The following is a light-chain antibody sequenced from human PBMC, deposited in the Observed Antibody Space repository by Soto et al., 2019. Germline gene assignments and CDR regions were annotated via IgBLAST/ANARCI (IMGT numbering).Light chain of an antibody. CDR1: QSVSRH. V-gene: IGKV3D-15*01. J-gene: IGKJ1*01. CDR3: QQYNNWPRT. CDR2: DAS. Sequence: EIVLTQSPATLSLSPGERATLSCRASQSVSRHLAWYQQKPGQAPRLLIYDASNRATGIPARFSGSGSGTEFTLTINSLQSEDFAVYYCQQYNNWPRTFGQGTKGDIK.